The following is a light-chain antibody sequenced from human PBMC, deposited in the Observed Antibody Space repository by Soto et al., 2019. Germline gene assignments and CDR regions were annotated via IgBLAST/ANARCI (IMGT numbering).Light chain of an antibody. V-gene: IGKV1-17*01. Sequence: DVQMPPSPSSLSASVGDRVTITCRASQGINNLLGWYQQGPGKAPKRLIYAASNLEGGVPSRFSGSGSGTEFTLTISSLQPEDFATYYCLQHDTYPFTFGPGTKVDVK. CDR1: QGINNL. CDR3: LQHDTYPFT. CDR2: AAS. J-gene: IGKJ3*01.